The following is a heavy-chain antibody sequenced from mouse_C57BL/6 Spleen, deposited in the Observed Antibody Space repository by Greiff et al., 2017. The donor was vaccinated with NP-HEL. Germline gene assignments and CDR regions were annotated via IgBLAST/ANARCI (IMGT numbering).Heavy chain of an antibody. CDR1: GFTFSSYA. CDR2: ISSGGDYI. J-gene: IGHJ1*03. D-gene: IGHD1-1*01. Sequence: EVKLVESGEGLVKPGGSLKLSCAASGFTFSSYAMSWVRQTPEKRLEWVAYISSGGDYIYYADTVKGRFTISRDNARNTLYLQMSSLKSEDTAMYYCTREGDYGSSYYWYFDVWGTGTTVTVSS. CDR3: TREGDYGSSYYWYFDV. V-gene: IGHV5-9-1*02.